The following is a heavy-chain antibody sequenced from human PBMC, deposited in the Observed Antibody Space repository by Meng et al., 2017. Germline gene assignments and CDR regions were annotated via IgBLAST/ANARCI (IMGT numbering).Heavy chain of an antibody. D-gene: IGHD6-19*01. J-gene: IGHJ4*02. CDR3: ARDASYSSGWYYFDY. CDR1: GFTFSSYE. Sequence: GESLKISCAASGFTFSSYEMNWVRQAPGKGLEWVSYISSSGSTIYYADSVKGRFTISRDNSKNTLYLQMNSLRAEDTAVYYCARDASYSSGWYYFDYWGQGTLVTVSS. CDR2: ISSSGSTI. V-gene: IGHV3-48*03.